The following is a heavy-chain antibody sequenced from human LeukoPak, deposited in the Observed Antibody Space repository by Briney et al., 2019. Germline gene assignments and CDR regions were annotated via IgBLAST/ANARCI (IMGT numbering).Heavy chain of an antibody. CDR3: ARLRSGSGSYYNVWPNYYYGVDV. V-gene: IGHV4-59*08. CDR2: IYYSGST. Sequence: SETLSLTCTVSGGSISSYYWSWIRQPPGKGLEWIGYIYYSGSTNYNPSLKNRVTISVDTSKNQFSLKLSSVTAADTAVYYCARLRSGSGSYYNVWPNYYYGVDVWDQGTTVTVSS. J-gene: IGHJ6*02. D-gene: IGHD3-10*01. CDR1: GGSISSYY.